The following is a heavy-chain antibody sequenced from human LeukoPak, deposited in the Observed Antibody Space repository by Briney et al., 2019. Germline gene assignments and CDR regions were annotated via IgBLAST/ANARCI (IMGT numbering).Heavy chain of an antibody. D-gene: IGHD3-22*01. Sequence: GGSLRLSCVASEYTFSNYAMSWVRQAPGKGLEWVSSIDSGGGSTYYADSVKGRFTISRDNSKNTLYLQMNSPRAEDTAIYYCASADGSGYRYYWGQGTLVTVSS. J-gene: IGHJ4*02. CDR3: ASADGSGYRYY. V-gene: IGHV3-23*01. CDR2: IDSGGGST. CDR1: EYTFSNYA.